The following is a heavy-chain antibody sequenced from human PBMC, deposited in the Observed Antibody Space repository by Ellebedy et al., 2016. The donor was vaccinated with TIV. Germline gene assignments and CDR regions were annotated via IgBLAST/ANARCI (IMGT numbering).Heavy chain of an antibody. D-gene: IGHD6-13*01. V-gene: IGHV3-23*01. J-gene: IGHJ4*02. CDR2: LTTGGVT. CDR1: GFTFSTYA. Sequence: GESLKISCVVSGFTFSTYAMRGFRQAPGKGLEWVSALTTGGVTFYADSVKGRFTISRDSSKNTLYLQMNSLRAEDTAVYYCAGGKAAAGTSLDFWGQGTLVTVSS. CDR3: AGGKAAAGTSLDF.